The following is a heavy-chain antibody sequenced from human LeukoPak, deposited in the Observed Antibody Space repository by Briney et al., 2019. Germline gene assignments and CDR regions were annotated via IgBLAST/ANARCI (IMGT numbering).Heavy chain of an antibody. CDR3: ARGPPPDFDC. CDR2: IYYSGST. CDR1: GGSISSGDYY. Sequence: SETLSLTCTVSGGSISSGDYYWRWIRQPPGKGLEWIGYIYYSGSTYYNPSLKSRVTISVDTSKNQFSLKLSSVTAADTAVYYCARGPPPDFDCWGQGTLVTVSS. V-gene: IGHV4-30-4*01. J-gene: IGHJ4*02.